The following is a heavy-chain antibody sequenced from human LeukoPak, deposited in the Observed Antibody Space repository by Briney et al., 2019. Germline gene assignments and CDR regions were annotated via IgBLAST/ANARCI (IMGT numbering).Heavy chain of an antibody. V-gene: IGHV5-51*01. Sequence: GESLKISCKGSGYSFTSYWIGWVRQMPGKGLEWMGIIYPGDSDTRYSPSLQGQVTISADKSISTAYLQWSSLKASDTAMYYCARQNYYDSSGYYSCFDYWGQGTLVTVSS. CDR3: ARQNYYDSSGYYSCFDY. J-gene: IGHJ4*02. CDR1: GYSFTSYW. D-gene: IGHD3-22*01. CDR2: IYPGDSDT.